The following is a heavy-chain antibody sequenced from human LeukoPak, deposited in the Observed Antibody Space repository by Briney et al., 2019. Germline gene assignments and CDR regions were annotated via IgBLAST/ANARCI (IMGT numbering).Heavy chain of an antibody. Sequence: GASVKVSCKASGYTFTSYDINWVRQATGQGLEWMGWMNPNSGNTGYAQKFQGRVTMARNTSISTAYMELSSLRSEDTAVYYCARLRRAAAGTLVDYWGQGTLVTVSS. J-gene: IGHJ4*02. D-gene: IGHD6-13*01. CDR1: GYTFTSYD. CDR3: ARLRRAAAGTLVDY. V-gene: IGHV1-8*01. CDR2: MNPNSGNT.